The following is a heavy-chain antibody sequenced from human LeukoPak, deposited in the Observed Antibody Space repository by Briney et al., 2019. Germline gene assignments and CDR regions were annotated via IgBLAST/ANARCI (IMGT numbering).Heavy chain of an antibody. CDR1: GFTFSDYY. CDR2: ISSSGSTI. J-gene: IGHJ5*02. Sequence: GGSLRLSCAASGFTFSDYYMSWIRQAPGKGLEGVSYISSSGSTIYYADSVKGRFTISRDNAKNSLYLQMNSLRAEDTAVYYCARGCEYSSSPGFDLWGQGTLVTVSS. CDR3: ARGCEYSSSPGFDL. D-gene: IGHD6-6*01. V-gene: IGHV3-11*01.